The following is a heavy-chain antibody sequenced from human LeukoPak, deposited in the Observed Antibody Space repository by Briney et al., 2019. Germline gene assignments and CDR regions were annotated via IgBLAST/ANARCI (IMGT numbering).Heavy chain of an antibody. J-gene: IGHJ4*02. D-gene: IGHD4-17*01. CDR1: GGSFSGYY. Sequence: SETLSLTCAVYGGSFSGYYWSWIRQPPGKGLEWIGEINHSGSTNYNPSLKSRVTISVDTSKNQFSLKLSSVAAADTAVYYCARGTPTVTRFDYWGQGTLVTVSS. CDR2: INHSGST. V-gene: IGHV4-34*01. CDR3: ARGTPTVTRFDY.